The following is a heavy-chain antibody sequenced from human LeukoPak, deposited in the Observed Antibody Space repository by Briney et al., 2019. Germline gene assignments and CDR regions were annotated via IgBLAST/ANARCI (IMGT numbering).Heavy chain of an antibody. CDR2: IYSGGST. CDR3: ARDNYYDSSGYYDY. CDR1: GFTFSSYW. V-gene: IGHV3-66*01. D-gene: IGHD3-22*01. J-gene: IGHJ4*02. Sequence: GGSLRLSCAASGFTFSSYWMHWVRHAPGKGLEWVSVIYSGGSTYYADSVKGRFTISRDNSKNTLYLQMNSLRAEDTAVYYCARDNYYDSSGYYDYWGQGTLVTVSS.